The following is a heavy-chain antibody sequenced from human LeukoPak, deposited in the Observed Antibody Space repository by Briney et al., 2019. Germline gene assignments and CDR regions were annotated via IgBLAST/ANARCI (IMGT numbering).Heavy chain of an antibody. J-gene: IGHJ4*02. D-gene: IGHD6-13*01. V-gene: IGHV3-64D*06. CDR1: GFTFSRSP. CDR3: VKEAAFYDH. Sequence: SGGSLRLSCSASGFTFSRSPMHWVRQAPGKGLEYVSAISSDGVSTYYGASVKGRFTISRDNSKNTLYLQMSSLRVEDTALYYCVKEAAFYDHWGPGTLVTVSS. CDR2: ISSDGVST.